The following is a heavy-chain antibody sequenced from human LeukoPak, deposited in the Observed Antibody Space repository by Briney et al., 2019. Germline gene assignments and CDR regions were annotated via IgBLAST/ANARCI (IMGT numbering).Heavy chain of an antibody. CDR2: ISSSSSTI. CDR3: AKRSIAVAGYFDY. V-gene: IGHV3-48*01. J-gene: IGHJ4*02. Sequence: GGSLRLSCAASGFTFSSYSMNWVRQAPGKGLEWVSYISSSSSTIYYADSVKGRFTISRDNAKNSLYLQMNSLRAEDTAVYYCAKRSIAVAGYFDYWGQGTLVTVSS. D-gene: IGHD6-19*01. CDR1: GFTFSSYS.